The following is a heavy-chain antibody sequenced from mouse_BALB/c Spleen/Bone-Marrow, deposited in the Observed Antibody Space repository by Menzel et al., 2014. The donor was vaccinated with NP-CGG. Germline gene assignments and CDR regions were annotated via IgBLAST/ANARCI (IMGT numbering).Heavy chain of an antibody. CDR3: ARTYGSSSFAY. D-gene: IGHD1-1*01. CDR1: GYVFSSSW. Sequence: QVQLQQPGPELVKSGASVKISCKASGYVFSSSWMNWVKQRPGQGLEWIGRIYPGDGDTNYNGKFKGKATLTADKSSSTAYMQLSNPTSVDSAVYFCARTYGSSSFAYWGQGTLVTVSA. CDR2: IYPGDGDT. J-gene: IGHJ3*01. V-gene: IGHV1-82*01.